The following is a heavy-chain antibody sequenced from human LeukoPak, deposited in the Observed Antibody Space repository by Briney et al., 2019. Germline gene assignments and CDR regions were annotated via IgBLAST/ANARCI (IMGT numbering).Heavy chain of an antibody. J-gene: IGHJ4*02. CDR3: AKGRTDGPIDY. CDR1: GFTFDDYA. Sequence: SLRLSCAASGFTFDDYAMHWVRQAPGKGLEWVSAISGSGGSTYYADSVKGRFTISRDNSKNTLYLQMNSLRAEDTAVYYCAKGRTDGPIDYWGQGTLVTVSS. CDR2: ISGSGGST. D-gene: IGHD1-14*01. V-gene: IGHV3-23*01.